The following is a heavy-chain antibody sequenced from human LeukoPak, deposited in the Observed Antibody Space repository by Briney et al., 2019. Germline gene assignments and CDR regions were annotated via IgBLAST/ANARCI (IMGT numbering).Heavy chain of an antibody. CDR3: AKGPKPGAISMVRGVRSSYYYMDV. CDR1: GFTFSSYS. CDR2: ISTSSLYI. D-gene: IGHD3-10*01. J-gene: IGHJ6*03. Sequence: GGSLRLSCAASGFTFSSYSMNWVRQAPGKGLEWVASISTSSLYIYYADSVKGRFTISRDNSKNTLYLQMNSLRADDTALYYCAKGPKPGAISMVRGVRSSYYYMDVWGKGTTVTISS. V-gene: IGHV3-21*04.